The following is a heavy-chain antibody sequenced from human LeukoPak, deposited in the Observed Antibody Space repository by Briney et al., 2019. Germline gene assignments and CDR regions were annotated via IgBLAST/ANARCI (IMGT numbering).Heavy chain of an antibody. CDR1: GFTFSSYG. CDR3: AKDLGYCSSTSCYSTGRPGYFQH. J-gene: IGHJ1*01. CDR2: IRYDGSNK. D-gene: IGHD2-2*01. V-gene: IGHV3-30*02. Sequence: GGSLRLSCAASGFTFSSYGMHWVRQAPGKGLEWVAFIRYDGSNKYYADSVKGRFTISRDNSKNTLYLQMNSLRAEDTAVYYCAKDLGYCSSTSCYSTGRPGYFQHWGQGTLVTVSS.